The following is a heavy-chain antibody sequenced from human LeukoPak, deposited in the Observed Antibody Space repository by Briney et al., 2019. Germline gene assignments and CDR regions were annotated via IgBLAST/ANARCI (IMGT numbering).Heavy chain of an antibody. CDR1: GGSLSSFY. D-gene: IGHD2-15*01. CDR2: IYSSGST. V-gene: IGHV4-59*01. Sequence: SKTLSLTCTVSGGSLSSFYWTWIRQPPGEGLEWIGYIYSSGSTDYNPSLKSRVTISVDTSKNQFSLKLSSVTAADTAVYYCARGYCSGGSCYHFDYWGQGTLVTVSS. CDR3: ARGYCSGGSCYHFDY. J-gene: IGHJ4*02.